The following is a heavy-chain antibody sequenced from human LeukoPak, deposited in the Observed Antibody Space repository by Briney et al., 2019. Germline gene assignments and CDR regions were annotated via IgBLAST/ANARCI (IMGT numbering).Heavy chain of an antibody. CDR2: IYTSGST. V-gene: IGHV4-4*07. CDR3: ARTYYYDRSGFYSGYYFDY. Sequence: SETLSLTCTVSGGSISSYYWSWIRQPAGKGLEWIGRIYTSGSTNYNPSLKSRVTMSVDTSKNQFSLKLSSVTAADTAVYYCARTYYYDRSGFYSGYYFDYWGQGTLVTASS. D-gene: IGHD3-22*01. J-gene: IGHJ4*02. CDR1: GGSISSYY.